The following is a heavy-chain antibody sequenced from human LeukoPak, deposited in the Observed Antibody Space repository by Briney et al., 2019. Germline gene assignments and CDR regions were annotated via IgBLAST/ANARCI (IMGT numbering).Heavy chain of an antibody. Sequence: GGSLRLSCAASGFTFSSYGMHWVRQAPGKGLEWVAFIRYDGSNKYYADSVKGRFTISRDNSKNTLYLQMNSLRAEDTAVYYCAKDYYDSSGYSPLGYWGQGTLVTVSS. CDR1: GFTFSSYG. CDR3: AKDYYDSSGYSPLGY. J-gene: IGHJ4*02. V-gene: IGHV3-30*02. D-gene: IGHD3-22*01. CDR2: IRYDGSNK.